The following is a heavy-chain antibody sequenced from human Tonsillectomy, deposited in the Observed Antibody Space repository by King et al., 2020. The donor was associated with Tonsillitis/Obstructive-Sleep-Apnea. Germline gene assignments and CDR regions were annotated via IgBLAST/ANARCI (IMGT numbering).Heavy chain of an antibody. CDR3: ARDQGRWDLDY. Sequence: VQLVESGGGVVQPGRSLRLSCAASGFTFSSHPMHWVRQGPGKGLEWVAVISYGVSDKFYADSVKGRFTISRDNSKNTLYLQMNSLRAEDTAVYYCARDQGRWDLDYWGQGTLVTVSS. D-gene: IGHD4-23*01. CDR2: ISYGVSDK. V-gene: IGHV3-30*04. CDR1: GFTFSSHP. J-gene: IGHJ4*02.